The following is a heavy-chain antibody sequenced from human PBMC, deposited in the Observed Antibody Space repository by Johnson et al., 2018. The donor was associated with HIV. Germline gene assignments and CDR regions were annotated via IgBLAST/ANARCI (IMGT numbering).Heavy chain of an antibody. V-gene: IGHV3-11*01. D-gene: IGHD4-11*01. CDR1: GFTFSDYY. J-gene: IGHJ3*02. CDR2: ISSSGSTI. CDR3: TTGHSNTSGAFDI. Sequence: QVQLVESGGGVVQPGRSLRLSCAASGFTFSDYYMSWIRQAPGKGLEWVSYISSSGSTIYYADSVKGRFTISRDNAKNSLYLQMNSLKTEDTAVYYCTTGHSNTSGAFDIWGQGTMVTVSS.